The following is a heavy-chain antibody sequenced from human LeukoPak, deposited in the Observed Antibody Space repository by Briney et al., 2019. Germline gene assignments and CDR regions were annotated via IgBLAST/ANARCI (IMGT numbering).Heavy chain of an antibody. CDR1: GFTFSSYW. J-gene: IGHJ5*02. D-gene: IGHD2-15*01. CDR3: ARFRSVVYCSGGSCRGNWFDP. CDR2: IKQDGSEK. V-gene: IGHV3-7*01. Sequence: GGSLRLSCAASGFTFSSYWMSWVRQAPGKGLEWVANIKQDGSEKYYVDSVKGRFTISRDNAKNSLYLQMNSLRAEDTAVYYCARFRSVVYCSGGSCRGNWFDPWGQGTLVTVSS.